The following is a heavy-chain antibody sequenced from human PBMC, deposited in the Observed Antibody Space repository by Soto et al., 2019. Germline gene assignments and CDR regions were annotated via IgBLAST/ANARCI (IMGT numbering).Heavy chain of an antibody. Sequence: GASVKVSCKASGGTFSSYAISWVRQAPGQGLEWMGGIIPIFGTANYAQKFQGRVTITADESTSTAYMELSSLRSEDTAVYYCASGSMIVGPLGIWGQGTMVTVSS. J-gene: IGHJ3*02. CDR1: GGTFSSYA. V-gene: IGHV1-69*13. D-gene: IGHD3-22*01. CDR3: ASGSMIVGPLGI. CDR2: IIPIFGTA.